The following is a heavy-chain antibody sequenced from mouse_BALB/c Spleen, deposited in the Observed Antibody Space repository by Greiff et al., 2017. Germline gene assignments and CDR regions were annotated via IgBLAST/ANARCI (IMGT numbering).Heavy chain of an antibody. CDR3: ARHEGGNYDYYYAMDY. J-gene: IGHJ4*01. D-gene: IGHD2-1*01. CDR2: FYPGSGSI. CDR1: GYTFTEYI. V-gene: IGHV1-62-2*01. Sequence: VQLVESGAELVKPGASVKLSCKASGYTFTEYIIHWVKQRSGQGLEWIGWFYPGSGSIKYNEKFKDKATLTADKSSSTVYMELSRLTSEDSAVYFCARHEGGNYDYYYAMDYWGQGTSVTVSS.